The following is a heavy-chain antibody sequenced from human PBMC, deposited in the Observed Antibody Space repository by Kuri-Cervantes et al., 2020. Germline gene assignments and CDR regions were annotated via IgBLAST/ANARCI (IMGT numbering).Heavy chain of an antibody. D-gene: IGHD4-17*01. CDR1: GYTFSGYY. Sequence: ASVKVSCKGSGYTFSGYYMHWVRQAPGQGLEWMGWINPNSGGTNYAQKFQGWVTMTRNTSISTAYMELSSLRSEDTAVYYCAKDRATVTPGGDYYYYYMDVWGKGTTVTVSS. J-gene: IGHJ6*03. V-gene: IGHV1-2*04. CDR3: AKDRATVTPGGDYYYYYMDV. CDR2: INPNSGGT.